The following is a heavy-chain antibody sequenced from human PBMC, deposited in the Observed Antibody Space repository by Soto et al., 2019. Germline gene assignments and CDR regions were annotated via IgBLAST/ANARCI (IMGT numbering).Heavy chain of an antibody. CDR1: GFSLNTDEVG. Sequence: SGPTLVNPTQTLTLTCTFSGFSLNTDEVGVGWIRQLPGKALEWLALIYWNDDKRGTPSLKGRLTITKDTSKNQVVLTMANMDPVDTATYYCAHSPGPRGAYFFDFWGQGTLVTVSS. V-gene: IGHV2-5*01. J-gene: IGHJ4*02. D-gene: IGHD3-10*01. CDR3: AHSPGPRGAYFFDF. CDR2: IYWNDDK.